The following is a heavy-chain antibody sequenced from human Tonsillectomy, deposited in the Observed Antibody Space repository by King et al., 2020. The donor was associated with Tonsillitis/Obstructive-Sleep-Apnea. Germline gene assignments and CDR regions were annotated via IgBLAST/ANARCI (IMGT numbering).Heavy chain of an antibody. D-gene: IGHD2-2*02. CDR3: ARDRRYCSSTSCYRFWFDP. CDR1: GYTFTGYY. V-gene: IGHV1-2*06. J-gene: IGHJ5*02. CDR2: INPNSGGT. Sequence: VQLVESGAEVKKPGASVKVSCKASGYTFTGYYMHWVRQAPGQGLEWMGRINPNSGGTNYAQKFQGRVTMTRDTSISTAYMGLGRLRSDDTAVYYCARDRRYCSSTSCYRFWFDPWGQGTLVTVSS.